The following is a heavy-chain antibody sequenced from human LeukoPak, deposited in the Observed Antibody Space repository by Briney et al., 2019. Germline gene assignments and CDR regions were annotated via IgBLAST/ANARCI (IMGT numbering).Heavy chain of an antibody. D-gene: IGHD6-13*01. Sequence: KAGESLKISCKGSGYSFSTYWIGWVRQMPGKGLEWMGIIYPGDSDTRYSPSFQGQVTISADKSTSTAYLQWSSLKASDTAMYYCARHGQQQLENWFDPWGQGTLVTVSS. CDR1: GYSFSTYW. J-gene: IGHJ5*02. CDR3: ARHGQQQLENWFDP. CDR2: IYPGDSDT. V-gene: IGHV5-51*01.